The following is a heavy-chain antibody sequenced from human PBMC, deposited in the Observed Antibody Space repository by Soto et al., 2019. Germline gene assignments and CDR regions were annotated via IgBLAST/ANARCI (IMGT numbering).Heavy chain of an antibody. CDR1: GFTFSSYA. V-gene: IGHV3-23*01. J-gene: IGHJ3*02. D-gene: IGHD2-2*01. Sequence: EVQLLESGGGLVQPGGSLRLSCAASGFTFSSYAMSWVRQAPGKGLEWVSAISGSGGSTYYADSVKGRFTISRDNSKNTLYLQMNSLRAEDTAVYYCAKLAWALEPAATGGDAFDIWGQGTMVTVSS. CDR3: AKLAWALEPAATGGDAFDI. CDR2: ISGSGGST.